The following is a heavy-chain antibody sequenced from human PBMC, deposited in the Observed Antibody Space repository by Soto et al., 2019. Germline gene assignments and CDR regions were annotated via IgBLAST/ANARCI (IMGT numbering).Heavy chain of an antibody. CDR1: GGTFSSYI. V-gene: IGHV1-69*16. J-gene: IGHJ4*02. Sequence: QVPLVQPEAEVKKPGSSVKVSCKACGGTFSSYIINWVRQAPGQGLKWIGGRIPILALPKYALKFPGRVTITADESPSTAYTELTGLRSDASAVYFCARGAEGISTSCDYWGQATLVTVSS. D-gene: IGHD2-2*01. CDR2: RIPILALP. CDR3: ARGAEGISTSCDY.